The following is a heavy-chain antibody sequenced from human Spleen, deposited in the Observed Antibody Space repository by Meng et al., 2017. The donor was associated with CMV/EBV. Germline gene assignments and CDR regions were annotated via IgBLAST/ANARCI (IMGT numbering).Heavy chain of an antibody. D-gene: IGHD3-10*01. CDR1: GYTFTSYY. Sequence: ASVKVSCKASGYTFTSYYMHWVRQAPGQGLEWMGIINPSGGSTSYAQKFQGRVTMTRDTSMSTVYMELSSLRSEDTAVYYCARARGRMVRGVIPYYYYGMDVWGQGTTVTVSS. V-gene: IGHV1-46*01. CDR3: ARARGRMVRGVIPYYYYGMDV. CDR2: INPSGGST. J-gene: IGHJ6*02.